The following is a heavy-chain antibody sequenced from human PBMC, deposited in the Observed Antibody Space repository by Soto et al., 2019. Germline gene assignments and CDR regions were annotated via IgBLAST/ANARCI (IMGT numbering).Heavy chain of an antibody. CDR3: ARGRYCSGGSCYYGMDV. D-gene: IGHD2-15*01. V-gene: IGHV1-69*12. CDR2: IIPIFGTA. Sequence: QVQLVQSGAEVKKPGSSVKVSCKASGGTFSSYAISWVRQAPGQGLEWMGGIIPIFGTANYAQKFQGRGTITADESRSTAYMELSSLRSEGTDVYYCARGRYCSGGSCYYGMDVWGQGTTVTVSS. CDR1: GGTFSSYA. J-gene: IGHJ6*02.